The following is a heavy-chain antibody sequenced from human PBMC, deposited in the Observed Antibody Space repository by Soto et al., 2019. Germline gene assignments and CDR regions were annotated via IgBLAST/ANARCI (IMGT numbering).Heavy chain of an antibody. J-gene: IGHJ6*03. CDR3: AGRGAGNVHIDYYYMDI. CDR1: VFTLCSSS. V-gene: IGHV3-48*01. CDR2: IISSSRTI. D-gene: IGHD1-26*01. Sequence: GAPRLSGAPSVFTLCSSSMTSDHHTPEKGGERGSYIISSSRTIYYADSVKGRFTISRDNATNSLYMQMNSLRAEDTAVYYCAGRGAGNVHIDYYYMDICGKGTTVTVSS.